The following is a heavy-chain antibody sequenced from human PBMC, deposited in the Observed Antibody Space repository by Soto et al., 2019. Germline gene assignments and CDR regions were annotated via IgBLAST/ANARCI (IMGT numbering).Heavy chain of an antibody. D-gene: IGHD1-7*01. CDR3: AREGSLTGTTNYFDY. CDR2: IYYSGST. J-gene: IGHJ4*02. Sequence: QVQLQESGPGLVKPSQTLSLTCTVSGGSISSGGYYWSWIRQHPGTGLEWIGYIYYSGSTYYNPSLEGRVTISVDTSKNQFSLKLSSVTAADTAVYYCAREGSLTGTTNYFDYWGQGTLVTVSS. V-gene: IGHV4-31*03. CDR1: GGSISSGGYY.